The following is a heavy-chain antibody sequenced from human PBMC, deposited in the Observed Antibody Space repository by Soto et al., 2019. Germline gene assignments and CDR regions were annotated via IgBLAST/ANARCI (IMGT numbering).Heavy chain of an antibody. CDR2: IIPIFGTS. CDR3: ARGVRKGFYGMDV. V-gene: IGHV1-69*13. CDR1: GGTLSNYA. J-gene: IGHJ6*02. Sequence: AASVKVSCKASGGTLSNYALSWVRQAPGQGLELVGGIIPIFGTSNYAQNFQGRVTITAXXXXXXTXMXLXXLXSEXTAVYYCARGVRKGFYGMDVWGQGTTVTVSS.